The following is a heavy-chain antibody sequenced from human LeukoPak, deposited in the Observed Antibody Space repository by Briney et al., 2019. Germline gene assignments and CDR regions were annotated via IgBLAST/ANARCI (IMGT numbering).Heavy chain of an antibody. CDR1: GYAFTSYA. V-gene: IGHV7-4-1*02. Sequence: ASVKVSCKASGYAFTSYAMNGVRQAPGQGLEWMGWINTNTGNPTYAQGFTGRFVFSLDTSVSTAYLQISSLKAEDPDVYYCARVVGCGGDCYSGISDYWGKGPLVTVSS. CDR3: ARVVGCGGDCYSGISDY. D-gene: IGHD2-21*02. J-gene: IGHJ4*02. CDR2: INTNTGNP.